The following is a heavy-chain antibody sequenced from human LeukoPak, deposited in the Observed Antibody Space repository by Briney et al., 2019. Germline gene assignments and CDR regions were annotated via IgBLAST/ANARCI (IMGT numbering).Heavy chain of an antibody. CDR2: IRYDGSNK. V-gene: IGHV3-30*02. J-gene: IGHJ5*02. D-gene: IGHD3-10*01. Sequence: GGSLRLSCAASGFTFSSYGMHWVRQAPGKGLEWVAFIRYDGSNKYYADSVKGRFTISRDNSKNTLYLHVNSLRPEDTAVYYCVRTSWYYYGSGSSTLWFDPWGQGTLVPVS. CDR3: VRTSWYYYGSGSSTLWFDP. CDR1: GFTFSSYG.